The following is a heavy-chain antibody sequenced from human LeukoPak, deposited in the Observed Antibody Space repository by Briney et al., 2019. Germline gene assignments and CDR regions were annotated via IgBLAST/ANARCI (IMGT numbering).Heavy chain of an antibody. CDR2: ISSSSSTI. CDR3: ARGALLWPMDY. J-gene: IGHJ4*02. V-gene: IGHV3-48*01. CDR1: GFTFSSYS. D-gene: IGHD3-10*01. Sequence: HPGGSLRLSCAASGFTFSSYSMNWVRQAPGKGLEWVSYISSSSSTIYYADSVKGRFTISRDNAKNSLYLQTNSLRAEDTAVYYCARGALLWPMDYWGQGTLVTVSS.